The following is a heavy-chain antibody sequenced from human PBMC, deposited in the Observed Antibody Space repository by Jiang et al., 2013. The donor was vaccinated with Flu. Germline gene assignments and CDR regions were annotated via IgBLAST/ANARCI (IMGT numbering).Heavy chain of an antibody. CDR1: GYSFTNYW. V-gene: IGHV5-51*01. Sequence: GAEVKKPGESLKISCKASGYSFTNYWIGWVRQMPGKGLEWMGIIFPGDFETRYSPAFQGQVTISVDTSTNTAYLQWSSLKASDTAIYFCARHHDYDAMDVWGKGTTVIVSS. CDR2: IFPGDFET. J-gene: IGHJ6*04. CDR3: ARHHDYDAMDV.